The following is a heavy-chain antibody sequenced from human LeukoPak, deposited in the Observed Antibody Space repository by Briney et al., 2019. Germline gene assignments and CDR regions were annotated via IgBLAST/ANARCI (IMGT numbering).Heavy chain of an antibody. D-gene: IGHD3-22*01. CDR3: ARSGDYYDRVGTYYNWFDP. CDR2: IIPMFGTA. V-gene: IGHV1-69*05. J-gene: IGHJ5*02. Sequence: SVKVSCKASGGTFSTYAISWVRQAPGQGLEWMGGIIPMFGTANYAQKFQGRVTITTDESTSTAYMELSSLRSEDTAVYYCARSGDYYDRVGTYYNWFDPWGQGTLVTVSS. CDR1: GGTFSTYA.